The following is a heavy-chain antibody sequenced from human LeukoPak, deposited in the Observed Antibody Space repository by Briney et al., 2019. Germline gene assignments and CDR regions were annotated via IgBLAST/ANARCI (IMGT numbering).Heavy chain of an antibody. CDR3: ARGTNWFDP. CDR2: INHSGST. Sequence: PSETLSLTCAVYGGSFSGYYWSWIRQPPGKGLEWIGEINHSGSTNYNPSLKSRVTISVDMSKNQFSLKLSSVTAADTAMYYCARGTNWFDPWGQGTLVTVSS. V-gene: IGHV4-34*01. CDR1: GGSFSGYY. J-gene: IGHJ5*02.